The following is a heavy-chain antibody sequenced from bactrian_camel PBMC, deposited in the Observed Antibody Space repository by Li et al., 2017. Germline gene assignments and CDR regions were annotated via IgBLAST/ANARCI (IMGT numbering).Heavy chain of an antibody. CDR1: GFTFSTCG. V-gene: IGHV3S55*01. CDR2: ISSDGVT. D-gene: IGHD1*01. Sequence: HVQLVESGGGSVQAGGSLKLSCVASGFTFSTCGVSWYRQAPGKERELVSRISSDGVTTYTDSVKGRFTASRDNAKSTLYLQMNNLKTEDTAVYSCAADCRRGPVASGALIPTVTYRGHGTQVTVS. J-gene: IGHJ4*01.